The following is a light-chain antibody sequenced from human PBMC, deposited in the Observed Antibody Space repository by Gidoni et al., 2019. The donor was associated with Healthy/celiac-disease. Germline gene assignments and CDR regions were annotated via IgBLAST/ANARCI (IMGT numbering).Light chain of an antibody. Sequence: AIQLTQSPSSLSASVGDRVTIPCRASQGISSAFAWYQQKPGKPPKLLIYDASSLESGVPSRFSGSGSWTDFTLTISSLQPEDFATDYCQQFNSYPGIFTFGPGTKVDIK. J-gene: IGKJ3*01. CDR2: DAS. V-gene: IGKV1-13*02. CDR3: QQFNSYPGIFT. CDR1: QGISSA.